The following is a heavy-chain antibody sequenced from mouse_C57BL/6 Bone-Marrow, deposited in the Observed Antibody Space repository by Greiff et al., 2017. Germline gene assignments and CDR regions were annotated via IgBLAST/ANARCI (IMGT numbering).Heavy chain of an antibody. CDR3: ARSDYYGSPGPYYFDY. CDR2: IYPGDGDT. CDR1: GYAFSSYW. V-gene: IGHV1-80*01. J-gene: IGHJ2*01. D-gene: IGHD1-1*01. Sequence: VQLQQSGAELVKPGASVKISCKASGYAFSSYWMNWVKQRPGKGLEWIGQIYPGDGDTNYNGKFKGKATLTADKSSSTAYMQLSSLTSEDSAVYFCARSDYYGSPGPYYFDYWGQGTTLTVSS.